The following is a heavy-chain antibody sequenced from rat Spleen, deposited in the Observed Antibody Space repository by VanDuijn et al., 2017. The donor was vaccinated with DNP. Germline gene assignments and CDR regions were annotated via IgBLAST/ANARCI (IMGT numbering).Heavy chain of an antibody. CDR1: GFSLTNNS. CDR2: FWSDGST. Sequence: QVQLRESGPGLVQPSQTLSLACTVSGFSLTNNSVHWIRQPPGKGLEWVGVFWSDGSTDYSSPLKSRLSISRDTSKSQVFLKVSSLQAEDTAIYFCTRSGISWYFDFWGPGIMVTVSS. J-gene: IGHJ1*01. V-gene: IGHV2-1*01. CDR3: TRSGISWYFDF. D-gene: IGHD1-11*01.